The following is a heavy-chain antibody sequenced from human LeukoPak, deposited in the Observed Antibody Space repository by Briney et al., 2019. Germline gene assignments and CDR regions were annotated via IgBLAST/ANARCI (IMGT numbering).Heavy chain of an antibody. CDR2: INHSGST. CDR1: GGSFSGYY. V-gene: IGHV4-34*01. J-gene: IGHJ4*02. Sequence: SETLSLTCAVYGGSFSGYYWSWIRQPPGKGLEWIGEINHSGSTNYNPSLKSRVTISVDTSKNQFSLKLSSVTAADTAVYYCSTSGYDGLDYWGQGTLVTVSS. CDR3: STSGYDGLDY. D-gene: IGHD5-12*01.